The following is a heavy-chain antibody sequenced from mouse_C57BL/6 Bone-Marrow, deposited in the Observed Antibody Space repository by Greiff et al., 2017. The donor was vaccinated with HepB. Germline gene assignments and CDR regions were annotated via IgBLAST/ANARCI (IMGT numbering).Heavy chain of an antibody. D-gene: IGHD2-4*01. CDR1: GYTFTSYW. V-gene: IGHV1-55*01. J-gene: IGHJ3*01. CDR2: IYPGSGST. Sequence: VQLQQPGAELVKPGASVKMSCKASGYTFTSYWITWVKQRPGQGLEWIGDIYPGSGSTNYNEKFKSKATLTVDPSSSTAYMQLSSLTSEDSAVYYGARICGRLRAWFAYWGQGTLVTVSA. CDR3: ARICGRLRAWFAY.